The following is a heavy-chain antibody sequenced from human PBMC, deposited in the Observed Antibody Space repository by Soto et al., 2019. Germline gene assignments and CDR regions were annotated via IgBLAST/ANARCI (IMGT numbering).Heavy chain of an antibody. Sequence: EVQLLESGGDLVQPGGSLRLSCAASGFTFSSYAMSWVRQAPGKGLEWVSTISGRGDDTYYTDSVKGRFTISRDNSKNTLYVHMNSMRDEDTAVYYCAMAQPTYSSSYFDYWGQGTLVTVSS. J-gene: IGHJ4*02. CDR1: GFTFSSYA. CDR2: ISGRGDDT. V-gene: IGHV3-23*01. CDR3: AMAQPTYSSSYFDY. D-gene: IGHD3-22*01.